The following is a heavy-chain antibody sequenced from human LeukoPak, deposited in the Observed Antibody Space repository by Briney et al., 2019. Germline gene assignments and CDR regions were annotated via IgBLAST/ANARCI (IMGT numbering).Heavy chain of an antibody. D-gene: IGHD2-2*01. CDR2: ISGSGTTI. V-gene: IGHV3-23*01. Sequence: PGGSLRLSCAASGFTFSSYAMSWVRQAPGKGLEWVSAISGSGTTIYYADSVKGRFTISRDNAKNSLYLQMNSLRAEDTAVYYCARRYCSSTSCLIDYWGQGTLVTVSS. CDR3: ARRYCSSTSCLIDY. CDR1: GFTFSSYA. J-gene: IGHJ4*02.